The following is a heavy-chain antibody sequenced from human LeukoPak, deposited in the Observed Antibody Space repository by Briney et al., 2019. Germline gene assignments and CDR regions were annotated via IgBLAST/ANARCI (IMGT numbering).Heavy chain of an antibody. CDR2: ISGSGGST. CDR1: GFTFSSYA. CDR3: ARVVGYYGSGSYSY. D-gene: IGHD3-10*01. J-gene: IGHJ4*02. Sequence: PGGSLRLSCAASGFTFSSYAMSWVRQAPGKGLEWVSAISGSGGSTYYADSVKGRFTISRDNSKNTLYLQMNSLRAEDTAVYYCARVVGYYGSGSYSYWGKGTLVTVSS. V-gene: IGHV3-23*01.